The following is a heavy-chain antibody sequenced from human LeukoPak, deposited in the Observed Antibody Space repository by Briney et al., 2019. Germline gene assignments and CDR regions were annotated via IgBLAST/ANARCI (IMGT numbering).Heavy chain of an antibody. CDR3: VRDGEGVAISVNYWFAP. D-gene: IGHD3-10*01. V-gene: IGHV1-8*02. J-gene: IGHJ5*02. Sequence: VASVKVSCKASGYTFTSYGISWVRQATGQGLEWMGWMNPINGNTGYAQKFQGRVTMTRDTSISTAYMELRSLTSEDTAVYYCVRDGEGVAISVNYWFAPWGQGTLVTVSS. CDR2: MNPINGNT. CDR1: GYTFTSYG.